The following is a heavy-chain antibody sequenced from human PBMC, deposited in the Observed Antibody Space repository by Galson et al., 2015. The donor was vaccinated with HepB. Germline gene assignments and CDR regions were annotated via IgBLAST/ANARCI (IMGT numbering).Heavy chain of an antibody. D-gene: IGHD4-23*01. Sequence: SLRLSCAASGFSFSRFWMTWVRQAPGKGLEWVATIKEDGSEKYYVDSVKGRFTISRDNAKNSLYLQMNSLRAEDTALYYCAKENYGGGLTYYYDMDVWGQGTTVTVSS. CDR1: GFSFSRFW. CDR3: AKENYGGGLTYYYDMDV. CDR2: IKEDGSEK. J-gene: IGHJ6*02. V-gene: IGHV3-7*03.